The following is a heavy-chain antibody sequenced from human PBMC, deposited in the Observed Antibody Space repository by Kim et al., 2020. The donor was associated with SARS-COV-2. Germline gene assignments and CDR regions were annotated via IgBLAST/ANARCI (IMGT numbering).Heavy chain of an antibody. CDR3: AREVGIGGYGDYAFDI. CDR2: ISYDGSNK. V-gene: IGHV3-30-3*01. J-gene: IGHJ3*02. Sequence: GGSLRLSCAASGFTFSSYAMHWVRQAPGKGLEWVAVISYDGSNKYYADSVKGRFTISRDNSKNTLYLQMNSLRAEDTAVYYCAREVGIGGYGDYAFDIWGQGTMVTVSS. D-gene: IGHD4-17*01. CDR1: GFTFSSYA.